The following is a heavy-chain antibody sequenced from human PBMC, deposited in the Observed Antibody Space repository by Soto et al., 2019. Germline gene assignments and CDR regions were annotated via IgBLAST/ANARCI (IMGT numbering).Heavy chain of an antibody. D-gene: IGHD6-13*01. V-gene: IGHV1-69*13. J-gene: IGHJ6*02. CDR3: ARVSVPGRAEAGTQAPYYYYGMDV. CDR2: IIPIFGTA. Sequence: SVKVSFKASGGTFSSYAISWVRPAPGQGLELMGGIIPIFGTANYAQKFQGRVTITADESTSTAYMELSSLRSEDTAVYYCARVSVPGRAEAGTQAPYYYYGMDVWGQGTTVTVSS. CDR1: GGTFSSYA.